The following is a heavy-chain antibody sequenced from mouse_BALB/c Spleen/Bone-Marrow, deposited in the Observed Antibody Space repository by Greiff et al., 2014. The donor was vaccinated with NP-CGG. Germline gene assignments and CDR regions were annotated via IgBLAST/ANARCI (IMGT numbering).Heavy chain of an antibody. Sequence: QVQLQQPGPGLVQPSQSLSITCTVSGFTLTSHGVHWIRQPPGKGLEWLGVIWSGGSTDYNAAFISRLSIRKDNSKSQVFFKMNSLQADDTAIYYCASAYYRYAMDYWRQGTSVTVSS. V-gene: IGHV2-4*02. CDR2: IWSGGST. D-gene: IGHD2-14*01. J-gene: IGHJ4*01. CDR1: GFTLTSHG. CDR3: ASAYYRYAMDY.